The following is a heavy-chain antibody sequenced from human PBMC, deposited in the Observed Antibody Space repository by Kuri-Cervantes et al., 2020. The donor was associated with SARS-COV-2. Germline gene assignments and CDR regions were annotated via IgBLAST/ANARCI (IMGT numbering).Heavy chain of an antibody. CDR1: GYSISSGYY. Sequence: GSLRLSCAVSGYSISSGYYWGWIRQPPGKGLEWIGSIYHSGSTYYNPSLKSRVTISVDTSKNQFSLKLSSVTAADTAVYYCARDDSDRYYYDSSGYATYYFDYWGQGTLVTVSS. J-gene: IGHJ4*02. CDR3: ARDDSDRYYYDSSGYATYYFDY. V-gene: IGHV4-38-2*02. CDR2: IYHSGST. D-gene: IGHD3-22*01.